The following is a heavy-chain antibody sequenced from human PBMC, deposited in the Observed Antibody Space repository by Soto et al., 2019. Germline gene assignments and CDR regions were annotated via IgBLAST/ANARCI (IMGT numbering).Heavy chain of an antibody. CDR2: ISVYNGNT. CDR3: ARDGGNGNSAYYSGMDV. V-gene: IGHV1-18*01. CDR1: GYTFAIYG. D-gene: IGHD4-17*01. Sequence: ASVKVSCKASGYTFAIYGISWVRQAPGQGLEWMGWISVYNGNTNYAHNLQGRVTMTTDTSTSTAYMEVRSLRSDDTAVYYCARDGGNGNSAYYSGMDVWGQGVLVTVSS. J-gene: IGHJ6*02.